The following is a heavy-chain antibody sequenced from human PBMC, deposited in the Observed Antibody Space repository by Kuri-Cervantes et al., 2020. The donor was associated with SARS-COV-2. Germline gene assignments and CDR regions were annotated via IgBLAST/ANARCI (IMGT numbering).Heavy chain of an antibody. V-gene: IGHV3-23*01. J-gene: IGHJ4*02. CDR2: ISGSSGST. CDR3: AKRPAVVRSFDY. Sequence: GGSLRLSCAASGFTFSSYAMSWVRQAPGKGLEWVSAISGSSGSTYYADSVKGRFTIARDNSKNTLYLQMNSLRAEDTAVYYCAKRPAVVRSFDYWGQGTLVTVSS. CDR1: GFTFSSYA. D-gene: IGHD2-15*01.